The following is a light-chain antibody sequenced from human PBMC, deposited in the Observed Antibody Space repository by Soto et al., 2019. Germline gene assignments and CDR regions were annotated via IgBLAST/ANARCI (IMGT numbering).Light chain of an antibody. Sequence: EIVLTQSPGTLSLSPGERSTISCRASQSVSSSYLAWYQQKPGQAPRLLIYGASSRATGIPDRFSGSGSGTDFILTISRPAPEDFAVYYCQKYGSSLFTFGPGTKVDIK. CDR1: QSVSSSY. V-gene: IGKV3-20*01. J-gene: IGKJ3*01. CDR3: QKYGSSLFT. CDR2: GAS.